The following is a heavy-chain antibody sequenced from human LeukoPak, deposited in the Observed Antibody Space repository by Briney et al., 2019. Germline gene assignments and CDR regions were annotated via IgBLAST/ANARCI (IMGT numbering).Heavy chain of an antibody. CDR3: ARGTMIVVVYDAFDI. Sequence: PSETLSLTCSVSGGSISSYYWSWIRQPPGKGLEWIGYIYYSGSTNYNPSLKSRVTISVDTSKNQFSLKLNSVTAADTAVYYCARGTMIVVVYDAFDIWGQGTMVTVSS. CDR2: IYYSGST. D-gene: IGHD3-22*01. V-gene: IGHV4-59*08. J-gene: IGHJ3*02. CDR1: GGSISSYY.